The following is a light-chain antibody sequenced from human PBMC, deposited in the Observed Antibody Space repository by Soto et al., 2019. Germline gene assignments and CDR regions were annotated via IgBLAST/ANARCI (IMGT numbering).Light chain of an antibody. CDR1: STDIGAYNY. CDR3: NSYTTTSAYV. J-gene: IGLJ1*01. CDR2: GVT. V-gene: IGLV2-14*01. Sequence: QSALTQPASVSGSPGQSITISCTGTSTDIGAYNYVSWYQQHPGQAPKLMIYGVTTRPSGISNRFSGSKSGNTASLTISGLQAEDEADYYCNSYTTTSAYVFGTGTKLTVL.